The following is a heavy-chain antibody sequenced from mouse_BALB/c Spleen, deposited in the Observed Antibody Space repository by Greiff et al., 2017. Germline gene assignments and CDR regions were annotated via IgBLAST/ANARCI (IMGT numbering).Heavy chain of an antibody. D-gene: IGHD1-1*01. CDR3: NGITTSRDY. V-gene: IGHV14-4*02. CDR1: GFNIKDYY. J-gene: IGHJ4*01. Sequence: VQLKESGAELVRSGASVKLSCTASGFNIKDYYMHWVKQRPEQGLEWIGWIDPENGDTEYAPKFQGKATMTADTSSNTAYLQLSSLTSEDTAVYYCNGITTSRDYWGQGTSVTVSS. CDR2: IDPENGDT.